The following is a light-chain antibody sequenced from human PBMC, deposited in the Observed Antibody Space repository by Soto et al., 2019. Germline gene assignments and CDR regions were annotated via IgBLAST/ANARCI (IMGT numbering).Light chain of an antibody. CDR1: QDISDN. V-gene: IGKV1-33*01. Sequence: DIQMTQSPSSLFASVGDRVTITCQASQDISDNLNWYQQKPGKAPKVLIYDASHLQTGVPSRFSGRGSGTDFTFTISSLQPDDSGIYYCQQYGDLPITFGQGTRLEIK. CDR3: QQYGDLPIT. CDR2: DAS. J-gene: IGKJ5*01.